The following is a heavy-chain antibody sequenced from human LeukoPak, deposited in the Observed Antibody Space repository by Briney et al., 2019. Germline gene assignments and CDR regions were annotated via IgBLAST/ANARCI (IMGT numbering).Heavy chain of an antibody. Sequence: GGSLRLSCAASGFTFSSCAMSWVRQAPGKGLEWVSAISGSGGSTYYADSVKGRFTISRDNSKNTLYLQMNSLRAEDTAVYYCAKSRVYSYGVDYWGQGTLVTVSS. J-gene: IGHJ4*02. V-gene: IGHV3-23*01. CDR1: GFTFSSCA. D-gene: IGHD5-18*01. CDR3: AKSRVYSYGVDY. CDR2: ISGSGGST.